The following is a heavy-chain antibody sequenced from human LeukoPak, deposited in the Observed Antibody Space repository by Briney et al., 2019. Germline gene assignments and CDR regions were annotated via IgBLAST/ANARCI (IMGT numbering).Heavy chain of an antibody. CDR3: ARVRITIFGVVNPRDAFDI. J-gene: IGHJ3*02. V-gene: IGHV3-7*01. D-gene: IGHD3-3*01. CDR2: IKQDGNEK. Sequence: PGGSLRLSCAASGFSFTSYWMSWVRQAPGKGLEWVANIKQDGNEKYYADSVKGRFTISRDNAKNSLDLQMNSLRAEDTAVYYCARVRITIFGVVNPRDAFDIWGQGTMVTVSS. CDR1: GFSFTSYW.